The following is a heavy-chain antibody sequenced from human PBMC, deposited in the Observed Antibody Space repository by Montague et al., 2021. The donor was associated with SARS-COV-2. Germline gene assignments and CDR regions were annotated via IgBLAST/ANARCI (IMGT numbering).Heavy chain of an antibody. CDR3: ARWVCSSTSCRFDY. V-gene: IGHV2-5*02. D-gene: IGHD2-2*01. Sequence: PALVNPTQTLTLTCTFSGFSLSTSGVGVGWIRQPPGKALEWLALIYWDDDKRYSPSLKSRLTITEDTSKNQVVLTMTNMDPVDTATYYCARWVCSSTSCRFDYWGQGTLVTVSS. J-gene: IGHJ4*02. CDR2: IYWDDDK. CDR1: GFSLSTSGVG.